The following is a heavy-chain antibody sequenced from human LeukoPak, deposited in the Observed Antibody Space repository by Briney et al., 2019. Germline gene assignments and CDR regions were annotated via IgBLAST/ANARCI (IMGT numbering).Heavy chain of an antibody. D-gene: IGHD6-13*01. V-gene: IGHV2-5*02. CDR3: AHRLTGYNSNWYHGYFDY. Sequence: SGPTLVDPTPPLTLTCTFSGFSLSTSGVGVGWIRQPPAQALEWLTVIYWDDDKRYNPSLKSRLTVTKDVSKSQVVLTLTNVDPVDTATYFCAHRLTGYNSNWYHGYFDYWGQGTLVTVSS. J-gene: IGHJ4*02. CDR1: GFSLSTSGVG. CDR2: IYWDDDK.